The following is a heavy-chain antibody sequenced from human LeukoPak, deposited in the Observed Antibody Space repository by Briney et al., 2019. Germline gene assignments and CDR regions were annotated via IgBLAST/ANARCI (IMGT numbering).Heavy chain of an antibody. J-gene: IGHJ4*02. CDR2: IAYDGSRA. D-gene: IGHD1-14*01. Sequence: HLGGSLRLSCAGSGFTFGGYGMHWFRQTPGKGLEWVAVIAYDGSRAFYADSVKGRFTISRDNSKNTMSVQMDDLRAEDTAVYYCTRYNNDHFDYWGQGTLVTVSS. CDR3: TRYNNDHFDY. CDR1: GFTFGGYG. V-gene: IGHV3-33*01.